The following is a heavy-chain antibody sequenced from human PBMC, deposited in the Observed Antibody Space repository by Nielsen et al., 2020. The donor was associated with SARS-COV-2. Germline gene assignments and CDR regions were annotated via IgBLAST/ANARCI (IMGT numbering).Heavy chain of an antibody. D-gene: IGHD2-15*01. V-gene: IGHV1-46*01. Sequence: ASVQVSCKASGYTFTSYYMHWVRQAPGQGLEWMGIINPSGGSTSYAQKFQGRVTMTRDTSTSTVYMELSSLRSEDTAVYYCARAHCSGGSCYSYYYGMDVWGQGTTVTVSS. CDR1: GYTFTSYY. CDR2: INPSGGST. J-gene: IGHJ6*02. CDR3: ARAHCSGGSCYSYYYGMDV.